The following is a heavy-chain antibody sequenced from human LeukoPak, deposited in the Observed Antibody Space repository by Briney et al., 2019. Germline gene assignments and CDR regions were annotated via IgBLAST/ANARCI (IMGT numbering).Heavy chain of an antibody. J-gene: IGHJ4*02. D-gene: IGHD1-14*01. CDR3: AKDWGGNHYFDY. Sequence: GGSLRLSCAASGFTFNTYAMHWARQAPGKGLGWVSGISYDSGAIGYADSVKGRFAISRDNTKSSLYLQMNSLRAEDTALYYCAKDWGGNHYFDYWGQGTLVTVSS. V-gene: IGHV3-9*01. CDR2: ISYDSGAI. CDR1: GFTFNTYA.